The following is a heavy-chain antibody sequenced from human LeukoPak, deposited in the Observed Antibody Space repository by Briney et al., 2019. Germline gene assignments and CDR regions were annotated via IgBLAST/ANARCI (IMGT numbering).Heavy chain of an antibody. CDR3: VRGRIAAAGTFFDY. CDR2: VYYSGST. J-gene: IGHJ4*02. Sequence: SETLSLTCSVSGDYISTYYWSWIRQPPGKGLEWIGYVYYSGSTNYNPSLKSRVTMSVDTSKNQFSLKLTSVTAADTAEYYCVRGRIAAAGTFFDYWGQGTLVTVSS. CDR1: GDYISTYY. D-gene: IGHD6-13*01. V-gene: IGHV4-59*01.